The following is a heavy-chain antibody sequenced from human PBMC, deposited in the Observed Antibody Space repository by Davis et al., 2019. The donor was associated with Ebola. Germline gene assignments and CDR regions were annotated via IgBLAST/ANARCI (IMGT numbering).Heavy chain of an antibody. D-gene: IGHD1-26*01. CDR3: AKAGHCGNYCSFDS. J-gene: IGHJ4*02. Sequence: GGSLRLSCAASGFTFSDYSVNWVRQAPGKGLEWVSTLGLSADTYYADSVKGRFTISRDNSKNTLYLQMNSLRVEDTAIYYCAKAGHCGNYCSFDSWGQGTLVTVSS. CDR1: GFTFSDYS. CDR2: LGLSADT. V-gene: IGHV3-23*01.